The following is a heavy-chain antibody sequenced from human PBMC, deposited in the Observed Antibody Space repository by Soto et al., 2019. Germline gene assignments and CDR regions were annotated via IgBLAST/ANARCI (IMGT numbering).Heavy chain of an antibody. CDR1: GGTFGRNT. V-gene: IGHV1-69*01. J-gene: IGHJ4*02. Sequence: QVHLVQSAAEVKKPGSSVRVSCTTSGGTFGRNTIAWIRPPPEPGLEWMGHVVTIFGTSNYAQKFRVRLAITAVESASTAYMELRSLTSEDTAVYYCARALNWAIDYCAQGSLVIFSS. CDR3: ARALNWAIDY. D-gene: IGHD3-16*01. CDR2: VVTIFGTS.